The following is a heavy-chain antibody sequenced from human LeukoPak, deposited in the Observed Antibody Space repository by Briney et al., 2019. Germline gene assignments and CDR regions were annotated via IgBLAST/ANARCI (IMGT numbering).Heavy chain of an antibody. CDR1: GFTFSSYA. CDR2: IRGGGGST. D-gene: IGHD1-1*01. V-gene: IGHV3-23*01. Sequence: PGGSLRLSCAASGFTFSSYAMSWVRQAPGKGLEWVSAIRGGGGSTYYADSVKGRFTISRDNSKNTLYLQMNSLRAEDTAVYYCAKDGYDYYYYYMDVWGKGTTVTVSS. CDR3: AKDGYDYYYYYMDV. J-gene: IGHJ6*03.